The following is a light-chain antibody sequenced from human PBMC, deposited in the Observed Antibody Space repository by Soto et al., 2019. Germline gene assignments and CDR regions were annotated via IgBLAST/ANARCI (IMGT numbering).Light chain of an antibody. CDR3: QSYDSSLSVVV. V-gene: IGLV1-40*01. Sequence: QSVLTQPHSVSGAPGQRVTISCTGSSSNIGAGYDVHWYQQLPGTAPKLIIYGNSNRPSGVPDRFSGSKSGTSASLAITGLQAEDEADYYCQSYDSSLSVVVVGGGTKLTVL. CDR1: SSNIGAGYD. J-gene: IGLJ2*01. CDR2: GNS.